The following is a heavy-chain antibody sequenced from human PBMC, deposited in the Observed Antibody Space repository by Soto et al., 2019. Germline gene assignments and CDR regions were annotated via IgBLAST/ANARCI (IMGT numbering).Heavy chain of an antibody. J-gene: IGHJ4*02. V-gene: IGHV1-24*01. CDR2: FDPEDGET. Sequence: GASVKVSCKVSGYTLTELSMHWVRQAPGKGLEWMGGFDPEDGETIYAQKFQGRVTMTEDTSTDTAYMELSSLRSEDTAVYYCATGLDDYYGSGSYYLVDYWGQGTLVTVSS. CDR3: ATGLDDYYGSGSYYLVDY. CDR1: GYTLTELS. D-gene: IGHD3-10*01.